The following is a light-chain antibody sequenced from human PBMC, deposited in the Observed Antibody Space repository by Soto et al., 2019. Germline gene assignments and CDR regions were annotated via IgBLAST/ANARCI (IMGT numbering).Light chain of an antibody. V-gene: IGKV1-5*03. Sequence: DIQMTQSPSTLSASVGDRVTITCRASQSINSWLAWYQQKPGRAPKLLIYRASSLESGVPSRFSGSGSGTEFTLSINSLQSDDFATYYCQQYNTYSGTLGQGTKVEIK. CDR2: RAS. CDR1: QSINSW. J-gene: IGKJ1*01. CDR3: QQYNTYSGT.